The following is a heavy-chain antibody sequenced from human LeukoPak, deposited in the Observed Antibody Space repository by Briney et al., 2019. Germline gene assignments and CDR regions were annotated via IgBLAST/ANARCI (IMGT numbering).Heavy chain of an antibody. V-gene: IGHV3-23*01. J-gene: IGHJ4*02. Sequence: GGSLRLSCAASGFTFSNFAMSWVRQAPGKGLEWVSSISASGGTTYYADSVKGRFTISRDNSKNTLNLQMNSLRAEDTAVYYCAREDYGDPYYFDYWGQGTLVTVSS. CDR3: AREDYGDPYYFDY. D-gene: IGHD4-17*01. CDR2: ISASGGTT. CDR1: GFTFSNFA.